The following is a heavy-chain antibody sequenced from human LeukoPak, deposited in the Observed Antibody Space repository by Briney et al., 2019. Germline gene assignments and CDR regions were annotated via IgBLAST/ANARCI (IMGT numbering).Heavy chain of an antibody. D-gene: IGHD3-10*01. V-gene: IGHV3-23*01. CDR3: ARSRITMIRGVGYNWFDP. CDR1: GFTFSSYA. Sequence: GGSLRLSCAASGFTFSSYAMSWVRQAPGKGLEWVSAISGSGGSTYYADSVKGRFTISRDNSKNTLYLQMNSLRAEDTADYYCARSRITMIRGVGYNWFDPWGQGTLVTVSS. J-gene: IGHJ5*02. CDR2: ISGSGGST.